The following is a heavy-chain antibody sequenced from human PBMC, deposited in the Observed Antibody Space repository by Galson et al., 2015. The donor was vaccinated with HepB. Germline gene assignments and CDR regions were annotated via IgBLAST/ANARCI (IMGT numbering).Heavy chain of an antibody. D-gene: IGHD6-13*01. J-gene: IGHJ6*03. CDR1: GGSFSGYY. V-gene: IGHV4-34*01. CDR3: ASVSSSWLNYYYYMDV. CDR2: INHSGST. Sequence: ETLSLTCAVYGGSFSGYYWSWIRQPPGKGLEWIGEINHSGSTNYNPSLKSRVTISVDTSKNQFSLKLSSVTAADTAVYYCASVSSSWLNYYYYMDVWGKGTTVTVSS.